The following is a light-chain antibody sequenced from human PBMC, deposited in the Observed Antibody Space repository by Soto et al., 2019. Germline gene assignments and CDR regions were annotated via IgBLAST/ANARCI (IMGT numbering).Light chain of an antibody. V-gene: IGLV2-14*01. J-gene: IGLJ1*01. Sequence: QSALTQPASVSGSPGQSITISCTGNTSDVGSYNYVSWYQHHAGKAPRLMIFASSNRPSGVSHSFSGSRSGNTASLTISGLQAEDEADYYCSSYTSGTTLYVFGTGTKLTVL. CDR3: SSYTSGTTLYV. CDR2: ASS. CDR1: TSDVGSYNY.